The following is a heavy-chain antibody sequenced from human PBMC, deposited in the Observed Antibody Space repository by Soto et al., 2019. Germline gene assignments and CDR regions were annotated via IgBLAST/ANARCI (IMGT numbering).Heavy chain of an antibody. CDR1: GFTFTSYA. D-gene: IGHD3-16*01. Sequence: EVQLVESGGDLVQPGGSLRLSCAASGFTFTSYAMSWIRQAPGKGLEWFSPITGGGDTTYYADSAKGRFTIPRDNSKNTLYLQMTSLRAEDTAFYYCTQDWGSRDWCTVNWGQGTLVTVSS. CDR2: ITGGGDTT. J-gene: IGHJ4*02. CDR3: TQDWGSRDWCTVN. V-gene: IGHV3-23*04.